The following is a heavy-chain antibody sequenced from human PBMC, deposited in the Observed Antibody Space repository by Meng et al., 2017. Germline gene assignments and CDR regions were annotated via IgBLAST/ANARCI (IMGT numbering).Heavy chain of an antibody. CDR2: IYYSGST. D-gene: IGHD3-10*01. V-gene: IGHV4-39*07. J-gene: IGHJ4*02. CDR1: GGSISSSSYY. Sequence: GSLRLSCTVSGGSISSSSYYWGWIRQPPGKGLEWIGSIYYSGSTYYNPSLKSRVTISVDTSNNHLSLKLSSVTAADTAVYYCARVSIGEIGELGHLDSWGQGTLVTVSS. CDR3: ARVSIGEIGELGHLDS.